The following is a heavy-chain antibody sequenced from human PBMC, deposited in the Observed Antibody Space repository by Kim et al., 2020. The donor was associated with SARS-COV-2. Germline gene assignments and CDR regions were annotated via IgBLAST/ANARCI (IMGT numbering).Heavy chain of an antibody. CDR2: INPSGDST. CDR3: ARVPPPIAVAGLRDY. CDR1: GYTFATYY. J-gene: IGHJ4*02. Sequence: ASVKVSCKASGYTFATYYLQWVRQAPGQGLEWMGIINPSGDSTKYAQRFQGRVTMTRDTSTRTFYMELSGLKSDDTAVYYCARVPPPIAVAGLRDYWGQGTPVTVSS. V-gene: IGHV1-46*01. D-gene: IGHD6-19*01.